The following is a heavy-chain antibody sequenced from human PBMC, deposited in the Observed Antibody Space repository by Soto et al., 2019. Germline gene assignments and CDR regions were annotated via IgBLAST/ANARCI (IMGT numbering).Heavy chain of an antibody. CDR2: IYPGDSDT. V-gene: IGHV5-51*01. J-gene: IGHJ6*02. CDR1: GYSFSSYW. D-gene: IGHD6-13*01. Sequence: GNSLRISCKGSGYSFSSYWIGWVRQMPGKVLEWMGIIYPGDSDTRYSPSFQGQVTISADKSISTAYLQWSSLKASDTAMYYCARHSSSWYSYYYYGMDVWGQGTTVTVSS. CDR3: ARHSSSWYSYYYYGMDV.